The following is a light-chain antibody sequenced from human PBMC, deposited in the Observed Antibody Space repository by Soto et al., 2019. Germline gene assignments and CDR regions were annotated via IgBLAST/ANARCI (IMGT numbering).Light chain of an antibody. CDR2: DVS. CDR3: NSYTTSNTRQIV. CDR1: SSDVGGYNY. J-gene: IGLJ1*01. V-gene: IGLV2-14*01. Sequence: QSVLTQPASVSGSPGQSITSCCTGASSDVGGYNYVSWYQQHPGKAPKFMIYDVSNRPSGVSTRFSGSKSGNTASLTISGLQAEYEADYYCNSYTTSNTRQIVFVSGTKVTVL.